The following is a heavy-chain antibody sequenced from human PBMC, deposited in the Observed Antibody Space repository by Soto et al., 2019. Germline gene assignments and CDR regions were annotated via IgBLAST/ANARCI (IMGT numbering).Heavy chain of an antibody. D-gene: IGHD3-9*01. CDR3: ARDKGDYDILTGYYYYYYMDV. J-gene: IGHJ6*03. Sequence: QVQLQESGPGLVKPSQTLSLTCTVSGGSISSGGYYWSWIRQHPGKGLEWIGYIYYSGSTYYNPSLLRRVTFSVDSSQHQFSLKLSSVTAADTAVYYCARDKGDYDILTGYYYYYYMDVWGKGTTVTVSS. CDR2: IYYSGST. V-gene: IGHV4-31*03. CDR1: GGSISSGGYY.